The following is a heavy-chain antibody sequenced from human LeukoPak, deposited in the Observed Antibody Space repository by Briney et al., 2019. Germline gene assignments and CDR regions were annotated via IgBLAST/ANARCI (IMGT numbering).Heavy chain of an antibody. Sequence: SETLSLTCTVSGGSVSSGSYYWSWIRQPPGKGLGWIGYIYYSGSTNYNPSLKSRVTISVDTSKNQFSLKLSSVTAADTAVYYCAREIAGLLGYWGQGTLVTVSS. CDR1: GGSVSSGSYY. CDR2: IYYSGST. V-gene: IGHV4-61*01. J-gene: IGHJ4*02. CDR3: AREIAGLLGY.